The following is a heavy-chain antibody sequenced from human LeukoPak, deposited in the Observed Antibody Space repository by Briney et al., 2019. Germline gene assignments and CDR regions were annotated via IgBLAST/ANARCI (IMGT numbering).Heavy chain of an antibody. CDR3: ARYIDYYDSSGYWDY. D-gene: IGHD3-22*01. V-gene: IGHV3-11*03. CDR2: ISSSSSYT. CDR1: GFTVSSNY. Sequence: PGGSLRLSCAASGFTVSSNYMSWVRRAPGKGLEWVSYISSSSSYTNYADSVKGRFTISRDNAKNSLYLQMNSLRAEDTAAYYCARYIDYYDSSGYWDYWGQGTLVTVSS. J-gene: IGHJ4*02.